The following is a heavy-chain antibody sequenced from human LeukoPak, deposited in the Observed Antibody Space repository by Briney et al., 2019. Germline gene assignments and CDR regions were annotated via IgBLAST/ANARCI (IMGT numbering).Heavy chain of an antibody. CDR1: GYSILSGYY. V-gene: IGHV4-38-2*02. D-gene: IGHD3-22*01. Sequence: SETLSLTCTVSGYSILSGYYWGWIRQPPGKGLEWIGRISSSGSTNYNPSLKSRVTISVDTSKNQFSLKLSSVTAADTAVYFCARGPYSYDSSGAFDIWGQGTMVTVSS. CDR2: ISSSGST. J-gene: IGHJ3*02. CDR3: ARGPYSYDSSGAFDI.